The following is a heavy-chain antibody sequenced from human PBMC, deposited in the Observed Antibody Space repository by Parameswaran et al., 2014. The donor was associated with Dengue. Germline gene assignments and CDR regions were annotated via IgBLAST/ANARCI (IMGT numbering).Heavy chain of an antibody. CDR3: ARAGAVAGTFGMDV. J-gene: IGHJ6*02. CDR2: IDPSDSYT. Sequence: WIRQPPGKGLEWMGRIDPSDSYTNYSPSFQGHVTISADKSISTAYLQWSSLKASDTAMYYCARAGAVAGTFGMDVWGQGTTVTVSS. V-gene: IGHV5-10-1*01. D-gene: IGHD6-19*01.